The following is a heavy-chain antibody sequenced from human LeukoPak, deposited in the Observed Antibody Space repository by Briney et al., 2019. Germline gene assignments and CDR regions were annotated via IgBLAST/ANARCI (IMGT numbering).Heavy chain of an antibody. V-gene: IGHV4-59*08. J-gene: IGHJ4*02. Sequence: SETLSLTCTVSGGSIRSYYWSWIRQPPGKGLEWIGYIYYSGSANYNPSLKSRVTISLDTSKNQFSLKLSSVTAADTAVYYCARLPMGFDYWGQGTLVTVSS. CDR2: IYYSGSA. CDR1: GGSIRSYY. D-gene: IGHD3-10*01. CDR3: ARLPMGFDY.